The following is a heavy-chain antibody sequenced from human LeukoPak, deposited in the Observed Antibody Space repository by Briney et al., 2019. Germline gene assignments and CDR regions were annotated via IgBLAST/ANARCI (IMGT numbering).Heavy chain of an antibody. D-gene: IGHD3-10*01. CDR1: GGSFSGYY. CDR2: INHSGST. CDR3: ARSPYYSNWFDP. Sequence: PSETLSLTCAVYGGSFSGYYWSWIRQPPGKGLEWIGEINHSGSTNYNPSLKSRVTISVDTSKNQFSLKLSSVTDADTAVYYCARSPYYSNWFDPWGQGTLVTVSS. V-gene: IGHV4-34*01. J-gene: IGHJ5*02.